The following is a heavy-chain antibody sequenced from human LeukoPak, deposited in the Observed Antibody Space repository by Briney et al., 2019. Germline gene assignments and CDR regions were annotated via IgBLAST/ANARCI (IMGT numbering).Heavy chain of an antibody. J-gene: IGHJ5*02. CDR1: GYTFTDYY. CDR3: ARYIAELRFQRLLDP. Sequence: GASVKVSCKASGYTFTDYYIHWVRQAPGQGLEWMGWIDSNSGDTTYAQTFQGRVTMTRDTSISTAYMELISLRSDDTAVYYCARYIAELRFQRLLDPWGQGTLVTVSS. CDR2: IDSNSGDT. D-gene: IGHD3-3*01. V-gene: IGHV1-2*02.